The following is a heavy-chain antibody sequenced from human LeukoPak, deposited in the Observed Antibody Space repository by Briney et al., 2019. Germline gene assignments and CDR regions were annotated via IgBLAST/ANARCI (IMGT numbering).Heavy chain of an antibody. CDR1: GFTFDDYA. J-gene: IGHJ4*02. Sequence: GRSLRLSCAASGFTFDDYAMDWVRQAPGKGLEWVSGISWNSGSIGYADPVKGRFTIARANAKNSLYLHMISLSAEDMALYYWAKAVIGRLGFDYWGQGTLVTVSS. CDR3: AKAVIGRLGFDY. D-gene: IGHD3-16*01. CDR2: ISWNSGSI. V-gene: IGHV3-9*03.